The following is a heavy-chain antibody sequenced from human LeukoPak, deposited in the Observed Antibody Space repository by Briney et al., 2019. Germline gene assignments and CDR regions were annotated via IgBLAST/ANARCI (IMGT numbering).Heavy chain of an antibody. Sequence: GGSLRLSCAASGFTFSDYYMSWIRQAPGKGLEWVSYISSSSSYTNYADSVEGRFTISRDNAKNSLYLQMNSLRAEDTAVYYCARVRGSSSARWFDPWGQGTLVTVSS. V-gene: IGHV3-11*06. J-gene: IGHJ5*02. CDR1: GFTFSDYY. CDR2: ISSSSSYT. CDR3: ARVRGSSSARWFDP. D-gene: IGHD6-13*01.